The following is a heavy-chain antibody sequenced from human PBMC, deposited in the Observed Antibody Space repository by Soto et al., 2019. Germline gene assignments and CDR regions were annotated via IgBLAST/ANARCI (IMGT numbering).Heavy chain of an antibody. D-gene: IGHD3-16*01. Sequence: SVKVSCKASGDTFTTYTINCVRQAPGQGLEWMGGIVPILGAGNYAQKFQGRVTITADRSTTTAYLDLSSLRSDDTAVYYCAREGEGIPAHRYWGQGTLVTVSS. CDR2: IVPILGAG. CDR1: GDTFTTYT. CDR3: AREGEGIPAHRY. V-gene: IGHV1-69*08. J-gene: IGHJ4*02.